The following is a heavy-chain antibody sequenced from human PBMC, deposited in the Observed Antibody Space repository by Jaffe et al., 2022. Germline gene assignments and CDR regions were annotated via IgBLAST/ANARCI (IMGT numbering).Heavy chain of an antibody. V-gene: IGHV1-46*01. CDR2: INPSGGST. CDR3: ARGRIAYCGGDCSTPFDY. J-gene: IGHJ4*02. Sequence: QVQLVQSGAEVKKPGASVKVSCKASGYTFTSYYMHWVRQAPGQGLEWMGIINPSGGSTSYAQKFQGRVTMTRDTSTSTVYMELSSLRSEDTAVYYCARGRIAYCGGDCSTPFDYWGQGTLVTVSS. D-gene: IGHD2-21*02. CDR1: GYTFTSYY.